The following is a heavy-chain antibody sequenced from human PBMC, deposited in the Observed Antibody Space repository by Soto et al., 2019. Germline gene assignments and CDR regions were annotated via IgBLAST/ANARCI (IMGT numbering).Heavy chain of an antibody. CDR2: ISAYNGNT. D-gene: IGHD2-21*01. CDR1: GYTFTSCG. V-gene: IGHV1-18*01. CDR3: ARAGCGGDCFTYFDY. Sequence: ASVKVSCKASGYTFTSCGISWVRQAPGQGLEWMGWISAYNGNTNYAQKLQGRVTMTTDTSTSTAYMELRSLRSDDTAVYYCARAGCGGDCFTYFDYWGQGTLVTVSS. J-gene: IGHJ4*02.